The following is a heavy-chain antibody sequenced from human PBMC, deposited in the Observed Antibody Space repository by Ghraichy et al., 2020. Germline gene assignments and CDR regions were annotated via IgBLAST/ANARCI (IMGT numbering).Heavy chain of an antibody. Sequence: GESLNISCAASGFTVSSNYMSWVRQAPGKGLEWVSVIYSGGSTYYADSVKGRFTISRDNSKNTLYLQMNSLRAEDTAVYYCASHRGYCSSTSCYGDLGYYYYMDVWGKGTTVTVSS. V-gene: IGHV3-53*01. J-gene: IGHJ6*03. CDR2: IYSGGST. CDR1: GFTVSSNY. CDR3: ASHRGYCSSTSCYGDLGYYYYMDV. D-gene: IGHD2-2*01.